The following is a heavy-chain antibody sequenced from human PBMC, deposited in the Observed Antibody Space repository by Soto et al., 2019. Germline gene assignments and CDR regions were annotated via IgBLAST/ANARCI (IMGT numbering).Heavy chain of an antibody. CDR2: IYYSGST. Sequence: PSETLALTCTVSGGSIGIYYWSWIRQPPGKGLEWIGYIYYSGSTNYNPSLKSRVTISVDTSKNQFSLKLSSVTAADTAVYYCARVGIGCSSTSCYKGAFDILGQGTMVTVSS. CDR1: GGSIGIYY. CDR3: ARVGIGCSSTSCYKGAFDI. D-gene: IGHD2-2*02. J-gene: IGHJ3*02. V-gene: IGHV4-59*01.